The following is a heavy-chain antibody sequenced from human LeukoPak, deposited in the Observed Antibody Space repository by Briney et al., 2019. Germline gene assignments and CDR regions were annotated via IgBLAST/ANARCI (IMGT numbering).Heavy chain of an antibody. D-gene: IGHD2-2*01. CDR1: GFTFSSYA. V-gene: IGHV3-23*01. Sequence: QTGGSLRLSCAASGFTFSSYAMSWVRQAPGKGLEWVSAISGSGGSTYYADSVKGRFTISRDNSKNTLYLQMNSLRAEDTAVYYCAKAPYCSSTSCYLLGYYYYGMDVWGQGTTVTVSS. CDR2: ISGSGGST. J-gene: IGHJ6*02. CDR3: AKAPYCSSTSCYLLGYYYYGMDV.